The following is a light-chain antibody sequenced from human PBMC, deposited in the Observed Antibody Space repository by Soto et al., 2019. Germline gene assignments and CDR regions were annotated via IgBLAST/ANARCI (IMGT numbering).Light chain of an antibody. CDR2: AIS. V-gene: IGKV1-12*01. J-gene: IGKJ4*01. CDR1: QGVNGW. CDR3: EQANNFPLT. Sequence: DIQMTQSPSSVSASVGDRVTITCRASQGVNGWLAWYQHKPGRDPKLLVYAISTLHSGVPSRFSGSGSGTDFTLTISSLQPEDSAVDDGEQANNFPLTFGAGTKVEVK.